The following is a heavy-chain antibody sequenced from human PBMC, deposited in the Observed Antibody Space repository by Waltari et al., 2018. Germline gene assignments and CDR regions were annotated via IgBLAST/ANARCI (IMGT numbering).Heavy chain of an antibody. V-gene: IGHV3-53*01. CDR2: IYSGGST. J-gene: IGHJ4*02. CDR3: ARGDFWSGYRFDY. CDR1: GFTVSSNY. D-gene: IGHD3-3*01. Sequence: EVQLVESGGGLIQPGGSLRLSCAASGFTVSSNYMSWVRQAPGKGLEWGSVIYSGGSTYYADSVKGRVTISRDNSKNTLYLQMNSLRAEDTAVYYCARGDFWSGYRFDYWGQGTLVTVSS.